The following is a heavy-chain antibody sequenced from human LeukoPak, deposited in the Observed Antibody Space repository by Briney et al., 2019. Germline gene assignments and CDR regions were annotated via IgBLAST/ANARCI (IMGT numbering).Heavy chain of an antibody. CDR3: ARNEEVVGAGPFDF. CDR1: GFSINTQYS. D-gene: IGHD4/OR15-4a*01. CDR2: ISQSGFS. V-gene: IGHV4-38-2*02. Sequence: PSETLSLTCTVSGFSINTQYSWGWIRQSPGKGLEWIGSISQSGFSYYNPSLKSRVAISIDTSKNHFSLNLRSVTAADTAVYYCARNEEVVGAGPFDFWGQGTLVTVSS. J-gene: IGHJ4*02.